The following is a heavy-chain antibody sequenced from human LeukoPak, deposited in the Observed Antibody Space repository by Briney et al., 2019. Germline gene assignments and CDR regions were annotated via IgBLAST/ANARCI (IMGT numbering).Heavy chain of an antibody. CDR3: AKRGSGYNHFDS. V-gene: IGHV3-23*01. CDR1: GFIFSGYG. CDR2: ISGSGGTT. D-gene: IGHD3-3*01. Sequence: GGSLRLSCAASGFIFSGYGMSWVRQAPGKGLEWVSHISGSGGTTYYADSVKGRFTISRDNSKNTLYLQMNSLRAEDTAVYFCAKRGSGYNHFDSWGQGTLVTVSS. J-gene: IGHJ4*02.